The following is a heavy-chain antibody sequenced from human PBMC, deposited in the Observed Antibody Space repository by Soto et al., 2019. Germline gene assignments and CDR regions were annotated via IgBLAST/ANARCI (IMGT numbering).Heavy chain of an antibody. CDR1: GGSISRYY. CDR3: ARVPAVASTIPSLWFDP. V-gene: IGHV4-59*01. CDR2: IHSSGTT. D-gene: IGHD6-19*01. J-gene: IGHJ5*02. Sequence: PSETLSLTCNVSGGSISRYYWSWIRQPPGKGLEWIGYIHSSGTTKYNPSLKSRVTISVDTSKNQFSLKLTSVTAADTAVYFCARVPAVASTIPSLWFDPWGQGTLVTVSS.